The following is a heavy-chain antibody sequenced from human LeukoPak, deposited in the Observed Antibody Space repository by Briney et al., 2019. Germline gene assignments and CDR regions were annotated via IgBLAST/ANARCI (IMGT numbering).Heavy chain of an antibody. CDR2: TYYRSKWYN. Sequence: SQTLSLTCAISGDSVSSNSAAWNWIRQSPSIGLEWLGRTYYRSKWYNDYAVSVKSRITINPDTSKNQFSLQLNSVTPEDTAVYYCARGRWYSGSYSVGSWFDPWGQGTLVTVSS. J-gene: IGHJ5*02. V-gene: IGHV6-1*01. CDR3: ARGRWYSGSYSVGSWFDP. CDR1: GDSVSSNSAA. D-gene: IGHD1-26*01.